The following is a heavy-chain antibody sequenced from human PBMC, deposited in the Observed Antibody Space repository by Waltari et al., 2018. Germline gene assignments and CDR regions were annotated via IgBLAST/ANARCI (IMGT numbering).Heavy chain of an antibody. Sequence: QVQLQESGPSLLKPSETLSLICTVPGGSISGFYWSWVRQPPGKGLDRIGYIYYTGSTNFNPSLKSRVTMSVDTSKNQFSLKLSSVTAADTAFYYCARGGGGDWEWFDPWGQGTLVTVSS. CDR3: ARGGGGDWEWFDP. D-gene: IGHD2-21*02. V-gene: IGHV4-59*01. CDR1: GGSISGFY. J-gene: IGHJ5*02. CDR2: IYYTGST.